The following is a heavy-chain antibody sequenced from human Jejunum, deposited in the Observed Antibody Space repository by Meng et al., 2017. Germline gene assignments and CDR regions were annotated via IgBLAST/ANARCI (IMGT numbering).Heavy chain of an antibody. CDR3: AHRSRAAYDYSEFFFDY. Sequence: SGPTLVKPTQTLTLTCTLSGFSVNTPEVAVGWIRQPPGKALEWLALIYWDDDKRYSPSLKSRLTIIKDTSKNQVVLTMTNVDTVDTATYYCAHRSRAAYDYSEFFFDYWGQGTLVTVSS. V-gene: IGHV2-5*02. CDR1: GFSVNTPEVA. D-gene: IGHD5-12*01. J-gene: IGHJ4*02. CDR2: IYWDDDK.